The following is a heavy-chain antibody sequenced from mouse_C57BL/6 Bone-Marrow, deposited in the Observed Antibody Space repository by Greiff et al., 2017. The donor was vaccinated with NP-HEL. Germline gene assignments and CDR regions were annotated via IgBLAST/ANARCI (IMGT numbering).Heavy chain of an antibody. D-gene: IGHD1-1*01. J-gene: IGHJ2*01. CDR2: ISSGSSTI. CDR1: GFTFSDYG. CDR3: ARGGELLLYFDY. V-gene: IGHV5-17*01. Sequence: DVHLVESGGGLVKPGGSLKLSCAASGFTFSDYGMHWVRQAPEKGLEWVAYISSGSSTIYYADTVKGRFTISRDNAKNTLFLQMTSLRSEDTAMYYCARGGELLLYFDYWGQGTTLTVSS.